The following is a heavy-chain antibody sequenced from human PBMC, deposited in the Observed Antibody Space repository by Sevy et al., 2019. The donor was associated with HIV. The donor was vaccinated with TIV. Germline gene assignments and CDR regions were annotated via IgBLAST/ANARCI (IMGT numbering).Heavy chain of an antibody. CDR3: ARDPLGYCISTSCHHDAFDI. CDR2: ISAYNGKT. Sequence: ASVKVSCKASGYTFTSYGISWVRQAPGQGLEWMGWISAYNGKTNFAQKLQARVTMTTDTSTSTAYMELRSLRSDDTAVYYCARDPLGYCISTSCHHDAFDIWGQVTMVTVSS. V-gene: IGHV1-18*01. J-gene: IGHJ3*02. D-gene: IGHD2-2*01. CDR1: GYTFTSYG.